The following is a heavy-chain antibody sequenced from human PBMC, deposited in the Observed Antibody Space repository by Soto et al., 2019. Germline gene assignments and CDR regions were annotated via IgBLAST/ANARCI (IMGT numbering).Heavy chain of an antibody. CDR2: ISGSGGST. D-gene: IGHD6-19*01. Sequence: PGGSLRLSRAASGFTFSSYAMSWVRQAPGKGLEWVSAISGSGGSTYYADSVKGRFTISRDNSKNTLYLQMNSLRAEDTAVYYCAKDSEGYSSGWYDYWGQGTLVTVSS. CDR3: AKDSEGYSSGWYDY. J-gene: IGHJ4*02. V-gene: IGHV3-23*01. CDR1: GFTFSSYA.